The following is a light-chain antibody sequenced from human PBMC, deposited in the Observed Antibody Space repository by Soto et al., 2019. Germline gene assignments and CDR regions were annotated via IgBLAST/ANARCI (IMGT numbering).Light chain of an antibody. Sequence: EIVLTQSPATLSLSPGERATLSCRASQSVDSQVAWYQQRPGQAPSLVVYDASNRATGIPARFSGSGSGTEFTLTITKLEPEDFAVDDCQQRSNCARTFGRGTNLEIK. CDR3: QQRSNCART. CDR1: QSVDSQ. J-gene: IGKJ2*01. CDR2: DAS. V-gene: IGKV3-11*01.